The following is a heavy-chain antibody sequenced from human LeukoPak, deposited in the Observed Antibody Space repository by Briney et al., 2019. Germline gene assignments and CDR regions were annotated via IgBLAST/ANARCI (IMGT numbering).Heavy chain of an antibody. V-gene: IGHV1-18*04. J-gene: IGHJ4*02. Sequence: ASVKVSCKASGYTFTSYGISWVRQAPGQGLEWMGWISAYNGNTSYAQKLQGRVTMTTDTSTSTAYMELRSLRSDDTAVYYCAIDTGYSSGWPLFDYWGQGTLVTVSS. CDR3: AIDTGYSSGWPLFDY. D-gene: IGHD6-19*01. CDR1: GYTFTSYG. CDR2: ISAYNGNT.